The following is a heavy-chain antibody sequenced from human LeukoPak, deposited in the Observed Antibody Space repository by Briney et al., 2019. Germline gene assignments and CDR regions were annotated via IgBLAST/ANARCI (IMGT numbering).Heavy chain of an antibody. J-gene: IGHJ4*02. CDR1: GHTLTELS. V-gene: IGHV1-24*01. Sequence: ASVTVSCKVSGHTLTELSMHWVRQAPRKGMEWVGGFDPEDGETIYAQKFQGRVTMTEDTSTDTACMELSSLRSEDTAVYYCATAGPRLYYFDYWGQGTLVTVSS. CDR3: ATAGPRLYYFDY. CDR2: FDPEDGET.